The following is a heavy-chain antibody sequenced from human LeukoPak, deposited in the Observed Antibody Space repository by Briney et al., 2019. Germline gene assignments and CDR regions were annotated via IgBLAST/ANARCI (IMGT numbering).Heavy chain of an antibody. J-gene: IGHJ6*03. CDR1: GFTFSSYA. Sequence: GGSLRLSCAASGFTFSSYAMSWVRQAPGKGLEWVSAISGSGGSTYYADSVKGRFTISRDNSKNTLYLQMNSLRAEDTAVYYCAKTYSGSYYYYHYYYYMDVWGKGTTVTVSS. D-gene: IGHD1-26*01. CDR2: ISGSGGST. CDR3: AKTYSGSYYYYHYYYYMDV. V-gene: IGHV3-23*01.